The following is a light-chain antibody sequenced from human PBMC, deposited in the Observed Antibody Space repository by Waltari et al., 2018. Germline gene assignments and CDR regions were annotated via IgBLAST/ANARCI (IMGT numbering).Light chain of an antibody. J-gene: IGLJ1*01. V-gene: IGLV2-14*03. CDR2: EVT. Sequence: QSALTQPASVSGSPGQSITISCSGIGSDIGASQYVSWYQQHPGKAPKLMIYEVTYRPSGVSDRFSGSKSGNTASLTISGLQAEDEADYFCCTYTSSDTRVFGTGTKVTVL. CDR3: CTYTSSDTRV. CDR1: GSDIGASQY.